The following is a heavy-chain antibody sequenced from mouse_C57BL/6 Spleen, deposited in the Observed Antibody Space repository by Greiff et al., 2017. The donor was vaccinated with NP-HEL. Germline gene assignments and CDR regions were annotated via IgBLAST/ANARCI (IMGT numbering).Heavy chain of an antibody. V-gene: IGHV1-22*01. J-gene: IGHJ2*01. Sequence: VHVKQSGPELVKPGASVKMSCKASGYTFTDYNMHWVKQSHGKSLEWIGYINPNNGGTSYNQKFKGKATLTVNKSSSTAYMELRSLTSEDSAVYYYARGRLGACFDYWGQGTTLTVSS. CDR1: GYTFTDYN. CDR3: ARGRLGACFDY. CDR2: INPNNGGT.